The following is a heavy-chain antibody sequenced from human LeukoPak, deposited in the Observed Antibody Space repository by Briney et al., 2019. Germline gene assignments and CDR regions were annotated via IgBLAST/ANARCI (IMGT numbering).Heavy chain of an antibody. J-gene: IGHJ5*02. D-gene: IGHD3-22*01. CDR1: GFTFSSYG. CDR3: ARDYKGNYYDSSGCYDR. V-gene: IGHV3-33*01. Sequence: GGSLRLSCAASGFTFSSYGMHWVRQAPGKGLEWVAVIWYDGSNKYYADSVKGRFTISRDNSKNTLYLQMNSLRAEDTAVYYCARDYKGNYYDSSGCYDRWGQGTLVTVSS. CDR2: IWYDGSNK.